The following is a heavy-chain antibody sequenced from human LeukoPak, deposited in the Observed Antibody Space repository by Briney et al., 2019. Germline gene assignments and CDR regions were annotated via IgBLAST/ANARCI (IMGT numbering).Heavy chain of an antibody. D-gene: IGHD3-10*01. Sequence: SQTLSLTCTVSGGSISSGGYYWSWIRQHPGKGLEWIGCIYYSGSTYYNPSLKSRVTISVDTSKNQFSLKLSSVTAADTAVYYCARTLWFGELRLFDYWGQGTLVTVSS. CDR1: GGSISSGGYY. CDR3: ARTLWFGELRLFDY. J-gene: IGHJ4*02. V-gene: IGHV4-31*03. CDR2: IYYSGST.